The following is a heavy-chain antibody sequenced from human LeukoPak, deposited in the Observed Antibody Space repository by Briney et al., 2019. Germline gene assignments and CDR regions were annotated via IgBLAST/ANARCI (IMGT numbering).Heavy chain of an antibody. CDR1: GYTFTGYY. CDR3: ARVGLAYSSDY. J-gene: IGHJ4*02. V-gene: IGHV1-2*02. Sequence: ASVKVSCTASGYTFTGYYIHWVRQAPGQGLEWMGWINLNRGGTNYAQKFQGRVTMTRDTSISTAYMELSRLRSDDTAVYYCARVGLAYSSDYWGQGTLVTVSS. CDR2: INLNRGGT. D-gene: IGHD1-26*01.